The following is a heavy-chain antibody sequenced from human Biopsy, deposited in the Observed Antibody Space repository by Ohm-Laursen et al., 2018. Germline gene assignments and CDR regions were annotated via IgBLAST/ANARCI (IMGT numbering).Heavy chain of an antibody. CDR3: ATTRSFDN. V-gene: IGHV3-21*04. Sequence: SLRLSCAASGFTFSPYSMNWVRQAPGQGLEWVSSISSSGSFIYFADSVKGRFTISRDNANKSLYLQMNSLRAEDTAVYYCATTRSFDNWGQGTLVTVSS. D-gene: IGHD5-24*01. CDR1: GFTFSPYS. J-gene: IGHJ4*02. CDR2: ISSSGSFI.